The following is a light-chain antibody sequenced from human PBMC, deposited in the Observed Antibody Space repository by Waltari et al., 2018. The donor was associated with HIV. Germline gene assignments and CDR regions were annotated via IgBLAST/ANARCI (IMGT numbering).Light chain of an antibody. CDR2: DNN. CDR3: GTWDPRLSAGV. Sequence: SVLTQPPSVSAAPGQKVTSPCYGSSSNIWKDTVSWYQHVPGAAPRPLLYDNNKRPSVSPDLFSGSKSGASATLDITGLQTGDEADYYCGTWDPRLSAGVFGGGTKLTVL. V-gene: IGLV1-51*01. CDR1: SSNIWKDT. J-gene: IGLJ3*02.